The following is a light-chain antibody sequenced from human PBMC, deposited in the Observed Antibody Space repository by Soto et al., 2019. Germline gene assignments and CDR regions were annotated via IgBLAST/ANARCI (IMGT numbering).Light chain of an antibody. J-gene: IGKJ5*01. V-gene: IGKV3-11*01. Sequence: EIVLTQSPATLSLSPGERATLSCRASQSVSTYLAWYQQKPGQAPRLLIYDASNRATGIPARFSVSGSGADFTLTISSLEPEDFAVYYCQQRSNWPPITFGPGTRLEIK. CDR2: DAS. CDR1: QSVSTY. CDR3: QQRSNWPPIT.